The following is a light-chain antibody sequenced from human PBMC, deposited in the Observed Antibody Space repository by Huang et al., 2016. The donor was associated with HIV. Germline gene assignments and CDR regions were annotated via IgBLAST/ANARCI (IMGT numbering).Light chain of an antibody. CDR3: QQYGSSPWT. Sequence: EIVLTQSPGTLSLSPGARATSSCRASQSGTSSYLAWDQQKPGRAPSLLIDGASTRATGIPARFSGSGSGTDFTLTISRLEPEDFAVCYCQQYGSSPWTFGQGTKLEVK. J-gene: IGKJ2*02. V-gene: IGKV3-20*01. CDR1: QSGTSSY. CDR2: GAS.